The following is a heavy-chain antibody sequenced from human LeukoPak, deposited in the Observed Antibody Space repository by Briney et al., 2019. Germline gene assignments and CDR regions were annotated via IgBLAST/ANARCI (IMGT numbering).Heavy chain of an antibody. Sequence: ASETLSLTCTVSGGSISSYYWSWIRQPPGKGLEWIGYIYYSGSTNYSPSLKSRVTISVDTPKNQFSLKLNSVTAADTAVYYCARYDTSSWYGDYYYYMDVWGKGTTVTISS. CDR3: ARYDTSSWYGDYYYYMDV. D-gene: IGHD6-13*01. CDR2: IYYSGST. V-gene: IGHV4-59*01. CDR1: GGSISSYY. J-gene: IGHJ6*03.